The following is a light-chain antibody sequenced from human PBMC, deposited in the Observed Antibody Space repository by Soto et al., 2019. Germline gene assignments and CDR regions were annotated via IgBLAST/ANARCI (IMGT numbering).Light chain of an antibody. V-gene: IGLV2-14*01. CDR3: TSYTSSTTNYV. Sequence: QSALTQPASVSVSPGQSITFSCTGTSSDIGGYNYVSWYQQHPGKAPKLMIYEVSNRPSGVSDRFSGSKSGNTASLTISGLQAEDEADYYCTSYTSSTTNYVFGTGTKLTVL. CDR1: SSDIGGYNY. CDR2: EVS. J-gene: IGLJ1*01.